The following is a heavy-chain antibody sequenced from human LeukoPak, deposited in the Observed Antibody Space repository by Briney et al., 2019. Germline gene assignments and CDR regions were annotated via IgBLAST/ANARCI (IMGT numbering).Heavy chain of an antibody. V-gene: IGHV3-9*01. J-gene: IGHJ4*02. D-gene: IGHD4-17*01. Sequence: SLRLSCAASAFTFDDYSMHWVRQAPGKGPEWVSGITWNSADIGYAASVKGRFTISRDNAKNFLYLQMNSLRAEDTAFYYCAKETTYPYGDFESWGQGTLVTVSS. CDR1: AFTFDDYS. CDR2: ITWNSADI. CDR3: AKETTYPYGDFES.